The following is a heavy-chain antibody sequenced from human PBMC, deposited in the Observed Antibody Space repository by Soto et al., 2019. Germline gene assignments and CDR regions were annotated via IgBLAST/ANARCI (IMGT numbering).Heavy chain of an antibody. Sequence: ASVKVSCKASGYTFTGYYMHWVRQAPGQGLEWMGWINPNSGGTNYAQKFQGRVTMTRDTSISTAYMELSRLRSDDTAVYYCARPRYSYGNSYIAAAGTIDYWGQGTLVTVSS. D-gene: IGHD6-13*01. V-gene: IGHV1-2*02. CDR2: INPNSGGT. J-gene: IGHJ4*02. CDR3: ARPRYSYGNSYIAAAGTIDY. CDR1: GYTFTGYY.